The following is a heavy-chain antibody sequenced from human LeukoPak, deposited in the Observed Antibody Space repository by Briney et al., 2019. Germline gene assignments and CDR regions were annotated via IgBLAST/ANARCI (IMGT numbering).Heavy chain of an antibody. V-gene: IGHV4-59*01. CDR3: ARFSLMATTLDY. CDR1: GGSISSYY. D-gene: IGHD5-24*01. CDR2: IYYSGST. Sequence: SETLSLTCTVSGGSISSYYWSWIRQPPGKGLEWIGYIYYSGSTNYNPSLKSRVTISVDTSKNQFSLKLSSVTAADTAVYYCARFSLMATTLDYWGQGTLVTVSS. J-gene: IGHJ4*02.